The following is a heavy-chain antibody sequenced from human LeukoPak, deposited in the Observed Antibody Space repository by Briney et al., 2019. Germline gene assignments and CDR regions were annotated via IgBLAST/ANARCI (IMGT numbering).Heavy chain of an antibody. CDR1: GYPFSTYE. CDR3: TRGPRDDP. V-gene: IGHV1-8*01. Sequence: ASVKVSCKASGYPFSTYEIYWVRQAPGQGLEWMGWVHPKSGDTAYAQKFQDRVTMTRDTSISTVYMELSSLRSEDTAMYFCTRGPRDDPWGQGTLVTVSS. J-gene: IGHJ5*02. CDR2: VHPKSGDT.